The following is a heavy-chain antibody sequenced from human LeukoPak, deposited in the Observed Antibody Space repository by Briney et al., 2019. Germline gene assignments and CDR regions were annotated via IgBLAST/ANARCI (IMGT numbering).Heavy chain of an antibody. J-gene: IGHJ4*02. Sequence: GGSLRLSCAASGFPFSTNDMTWVRQAPGKGLEWVSAISGSASGGTTYGDSVKGRFTISRDNSESTLYLQMNSLRVEDTAVYYCAKVENYWYFENWGRGTLVTVSS. V-gene: IGHV3-23*01. CDR1: GFPFSTND. CDR3: AKVENYWYFEN. CDR2: ISGSASGGT. D-gene: IGHD1-7*01.